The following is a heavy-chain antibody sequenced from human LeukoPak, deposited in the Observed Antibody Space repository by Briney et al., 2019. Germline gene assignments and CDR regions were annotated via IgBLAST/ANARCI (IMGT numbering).Heavy chain of an antibody. CDR1: GYTFTGYY. J-gene: IGHJ5*02. D-gene: IGHD4-17*01. CDR2: INPNSGGT. Sequence: ASVKVSCKASGYTFTGYYMHWVRQAPGQGLEWMGWINPNSGGTNYAQKFQGRVTMTRDTSISTAYMELSRLTSDDTAVYYCAREGGTTATYNWFDPWGQGTLVTVSS. CDR3: AREGGTTATYNWFDP. V-gene: IGHV1-2*02.